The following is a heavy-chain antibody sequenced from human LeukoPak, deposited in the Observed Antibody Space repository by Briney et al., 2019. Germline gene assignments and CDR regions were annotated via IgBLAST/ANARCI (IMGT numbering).Heavy chain of an antibody. CDR1: GYTFSMYW. CDR3: ARGGTYDI. V-gene: IGHV3-7*01. Sequence: PGGSLRLSCVASGYTFSMYWMTWFRQAPGKGLGWVANIKQDGSQKNYVDSVKGRFSISRDNAKKSLYLQMNSLRDEDTAVYYCARGGTYDIWGPGTRVTVSS. CDR2: IKQDGSQK. J-gene: IGHJ3*02.